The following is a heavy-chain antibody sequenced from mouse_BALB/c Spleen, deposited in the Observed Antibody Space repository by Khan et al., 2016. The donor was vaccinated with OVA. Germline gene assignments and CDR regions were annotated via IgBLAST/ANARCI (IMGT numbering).Heavy chain of an antibody. J-gene: IGHJ2*01. CDR1: GYSITSGYG. Sequence: EVQLVESGPGLVKPSQSLSLTCTVTGYSITSGYGWNWIRQFPGNKLEWMGYISYSGSTTYNPSLKSRISLTRDTSKNQFFLQLNSVTTEDTATYYCARTARIKYWGQGTTLTVSS. CDR2: ISYSGST. D-gene: IGHD1-2*01. V-gene: IGHV3-2*02. CDR3: ARTARIKY.